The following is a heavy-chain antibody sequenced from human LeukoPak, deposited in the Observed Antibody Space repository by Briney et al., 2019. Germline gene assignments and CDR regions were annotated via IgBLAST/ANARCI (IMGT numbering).Heavy chain of an antibody. D-gene: IGHD4-11*01. V-gene: IGHV4-4*07. CDR2: IYTSGST. CDR3: ARVYSIYWYFDL. Sequence: SETLSLTCTVSGGSISSYYWSWIRQPAGKGLEWIGRIYTSGSTNYNPSLKSRVTMSVDTSKNHFSLKLSSVTAADTAVYYCARVYSIYWYFDLWGRGTLVTVSS. CDR1: GGSISSYY. J-gene: IGHJ2*01.